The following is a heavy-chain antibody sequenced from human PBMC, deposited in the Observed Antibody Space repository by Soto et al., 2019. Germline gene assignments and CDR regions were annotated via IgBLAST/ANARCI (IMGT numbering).Heavy chain of an antibody. CDR2: IKQDGSEK. CDR3: ARGDFWSGYDAFDI. D-gene: IGHD3-3*01. Sequence: GGSLRLSCAASGFTFSSYWMSWVRQAPGKGLEWVANIKQDGSEKYYVDSVKDRFTISRDNAKNSLYLQMNSLRAEDTAVYYCARGDFWSGYDAFDIWGQGTMVTVSS. V-gene: IGHV3-7*04. CDR1: GFTFSSYW. J-gene: IGHJ3*02.